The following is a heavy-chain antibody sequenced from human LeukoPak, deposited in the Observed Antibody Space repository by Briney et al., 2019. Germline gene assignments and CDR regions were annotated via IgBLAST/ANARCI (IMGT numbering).Heavy chain of an antibody. Sequence: GASVKVSCKASGGTFSSYAISWVRQAPGQGLEWMGGIIPIFGTANYAQKFQGRVTITADESTSTAYMELSSLRSEDTAVYYCASGPTDTSGPIAGYFDYWGQGTLVTVSS. J-gene: IGHJ4*02. D-gene: IGHD3-22*01. CDR3: ASGPTDTSGPIAGYFDY. V-gene: IGHV1-69*13. CDR2: IIPIFGTA. CDR1: GGTFSSYA.